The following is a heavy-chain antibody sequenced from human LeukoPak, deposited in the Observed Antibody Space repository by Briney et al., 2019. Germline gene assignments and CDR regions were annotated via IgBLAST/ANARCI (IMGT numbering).Heavy chain of an antibody. CDR3: ARDPHNSSGPFDY. V-gene: IGHV4-59*01. Sequence: TGYFYYSGSTNYNPSLKRRVTISVDTSQNQSSLQLSSVTAEATPAYYCARDPHNSSGPFDYWGQGTLVTVSS. CDR2: FYYSGST. J-gene: IGHJ4*02. D-gene: IGHD3-22*01.